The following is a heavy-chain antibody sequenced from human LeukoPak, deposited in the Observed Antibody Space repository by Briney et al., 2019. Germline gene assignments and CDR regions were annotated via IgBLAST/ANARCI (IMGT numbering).Heavy chain of an antibody. CDR2: NSGST. D-gene: IGHD1-14*01. CDR3: ARDRTGSY. V-gene: IGHV4-39*02. J-gene: IGHJ4*02. CDR1: GGSIRSSYYY. Sequence: SETLSLTCTVSGGSIRSSYYYWGWIRQPPGKGLEWIGSNSGSTYYNPSLKSRVTISVDTSKNQFSLKLNSVTAADTAVYYCARDRTGSYWGQGTLVTVSS.